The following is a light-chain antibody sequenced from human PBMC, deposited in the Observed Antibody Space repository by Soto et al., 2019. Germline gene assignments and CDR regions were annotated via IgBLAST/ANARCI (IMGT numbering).Light chain of an antibody. V-gene: IGLV2-14*01. Sequence: QSVLTQPASVSGSPGQSITVSCTGTSSDVGGYNYVSWYQQHPGKAPKLMIYDVINRPSGVFIRFSGSKSGNTASLTIFGLQAEDEADYYCSSYTSSSTLDVFGTGTKVTVL. CDR3: SSYTSSSTLDV. J-gene: IGLJ1*01. CDR1: SSDVGGYNY. CDR2: DVI.